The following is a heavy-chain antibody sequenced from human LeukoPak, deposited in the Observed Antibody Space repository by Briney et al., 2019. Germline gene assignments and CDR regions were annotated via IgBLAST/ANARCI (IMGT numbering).Heavy chain of an antibody. V-gene: IGHV3-30*18. D-gene: IGHD2-2*02. CDR2: ISYAGSDK. CDR1: GFTFSSHG. CDR3: AKDALYGTRYTFDF. J-gene: IGHJ4*02. Sequence: PGGSLRLSCAASGFTFSSHGIHWVRQAPGKGLEWVAVISYAGSDKYYADSVKGRFTISRDNSKNTLYLQMNSLRAEDTAIYYCAKDALYGTRYTFDFWGRGTLVTVSS.